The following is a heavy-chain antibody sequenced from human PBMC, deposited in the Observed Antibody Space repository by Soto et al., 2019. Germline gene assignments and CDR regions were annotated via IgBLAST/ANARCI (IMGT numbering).Heavy chain of an antibody. V-gene: IGHV4-4*02. J-gene: IGHJ6*02. CDR1: GDSITGDEW. CDR2: IHHSGAT. Sequence: QVQLQESGPGLVQPSGTLSLTCAVSGDSITGDEWWSWVRQPPGKGLEWIGEIHHSGATNYNPSLKSRVTISMDKSRNQFSLKLNSGTAADTAMFYCATQGFYRMGVWGRGTTVTVSS. CDR3: ATQGFYRMGV.